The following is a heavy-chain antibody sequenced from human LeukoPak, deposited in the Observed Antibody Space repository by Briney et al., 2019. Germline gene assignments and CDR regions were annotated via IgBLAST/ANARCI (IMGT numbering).Heavy chain of an antibody. CDR2: IYYIGST. J-gene: IGHJ4*02. D-gene: IGHD3-22*01. CDR3: ARYYDSTGSFDY. Sequence: PSETLSLTCTVSGDSVSRSSYYWTWIRRPPGKGLEWIGYIYYIGSTNYNPSLRSRLTMSVDTSKNQFSLRLSSVIAADTAVYYCARYYDSTGSFDYWGQGTLVTVSS. CDR1: GDSVSRSSYY. V-gene: IGHV4-61*01.